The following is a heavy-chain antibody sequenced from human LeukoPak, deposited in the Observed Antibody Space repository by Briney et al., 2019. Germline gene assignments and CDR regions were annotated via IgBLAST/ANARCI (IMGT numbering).Heavy chain of an antibody. J-gene: IGHJ5*02. CDR2: IYTCGST. V-gene: IGHV4-4*09. D-gene: IGHD2-2*02. CDR3: ASHIVVVPAAIYWFDP. CDR1: GGTISSYY. Sequence: PSETLSLTCTVSGGTISSYYWSWIRQPPGKGLEWIGYIYTCGSTNYNPSVKSRVAISVDTSKTQFSLKLSSVTGADTAVYYCASHIVVVPAAIYWFDPWGQGTLVTVSS.